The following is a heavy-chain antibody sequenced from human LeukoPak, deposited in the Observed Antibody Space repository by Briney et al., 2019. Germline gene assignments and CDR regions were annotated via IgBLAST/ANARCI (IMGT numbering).Heavy chain of an antibody. CDR2: IYYSGST. CDR1: SGSISSSSYY. V-gene: IGHV4-39*01. CDR3: ARATEYSSSYNY. J-gene: IGHJ4*02. Sequence: SETLSLTCTVSSGSISSSSYYWGWIRQPPGKGLDWIGSIYYSGSTYYNPSLKSRVTISVDTSKNQFSLKLSSVTAADTAVYYCARATEYSSSYNYWGQGTLVTVSS. D-gene: IGHD6-6*01.